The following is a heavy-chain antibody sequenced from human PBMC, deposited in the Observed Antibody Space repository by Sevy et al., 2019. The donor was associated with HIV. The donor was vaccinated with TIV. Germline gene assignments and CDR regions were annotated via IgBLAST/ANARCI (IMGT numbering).Heavy chain of an antibody. V-gene: IGHV3-30*18. Sequence: GGSLRLSCAASGFTFSSYGMHWVRQAPGKGLEWVAVISYDGSNKYYADSVKGRFTISRDNSKNTLYLQMNSLRAEDTAVYYCAKEKRILEACWSFDYWGQGTLVTVSS. D-gene: IGHD3-3*01. CDR3: AKEKRILEACWSFDY. CDR2: ISYDGSNK. J-gene: IGHJ4*02. CDR1: GFTFSSYG.